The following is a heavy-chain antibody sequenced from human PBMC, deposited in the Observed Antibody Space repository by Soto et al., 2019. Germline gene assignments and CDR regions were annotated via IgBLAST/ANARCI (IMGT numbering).Heavy chain of an antibody. D-gene: IGHD6-19*01. CDR2: ISYDGSNK. V-gene: IGHV3-30*18. CDR1: GFTFSSYG. CDR3: AKSSSGWLTPGYFDY. J-gene: IGHJ4*02. Sequence: LRLSCAASGFTFSSYGMHWVRQAPGKGLEWVAVISYDGSNKYYADSVKGRFTISRDNSKNTLYLQMNSLRAEDTAVYYCAKSSSGWLTPGYFDYWGQGTLVTVSS.